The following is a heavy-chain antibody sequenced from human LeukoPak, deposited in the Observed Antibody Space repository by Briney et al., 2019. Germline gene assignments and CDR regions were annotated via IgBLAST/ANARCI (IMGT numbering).Heavy chain of an antibody. D-gene: IGHD6-6*01. V-gene: IGHV4-34*10. Sequence: SETLSLTCAVYGASSSGYYWSWIRQSPGKGLEWIGEINHSVTANYNPSLKSRVDMSVDTSKNQFYLKVTSVTAADSAIYYCARDARSSSHLDYWGQGTLVSVS. CDR2: INHSVTA. CDR1: GASSSGYY. CDR3: ARDARSSSHLDY. J-gene: IGHJ4*02.